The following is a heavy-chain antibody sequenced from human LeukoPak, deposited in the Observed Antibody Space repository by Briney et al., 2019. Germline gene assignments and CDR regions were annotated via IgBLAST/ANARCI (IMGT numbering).Heavy chain of an antibody. V-gene: IGHV3-43*02. Sequence: GGSLRLSCAASGFTFDDYAMHWVRQAPGKGLEWVSLISGDGGSTYYADSVKGRFTISSDNSKNSLYLQMNSLRTEDTALYYCAKDKYSSSSGDYWGQGTLVTVSS. J-gene: IGHJ4*02. CDR3: AKDKYSSSSGDY. CDR2: ISGDGGST. D-gene: IGHD6-6*01. CDR1: GFTFDDYA.